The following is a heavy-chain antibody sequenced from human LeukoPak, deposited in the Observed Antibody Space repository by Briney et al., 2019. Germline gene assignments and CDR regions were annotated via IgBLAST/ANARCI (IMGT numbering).Heavy chain of an antibody. D-gene: IGHD5-18*01. CDR3: ARGPGGYSYGYYFDY. Sequence: PSETLSLTCAVSGGSIRSYYWSWIRQPPGKRLEWIGFFYYSGSTNYNPSLRSRVTISVDTSKNHFSLKLSSVTAADTAVYYCARGPGGYSYGYYFDYWGQGTLVTVSS. J-gene: IGHJ4*02. CDR1: GGSIRSYY. CDR2: FYYSGST. V-gene: IGHV4-59*01.